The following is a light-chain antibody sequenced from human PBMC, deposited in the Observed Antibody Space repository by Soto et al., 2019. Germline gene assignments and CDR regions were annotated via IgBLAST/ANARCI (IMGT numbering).Light chain of an antibody. CDR3: SSHAGYNNFYV. Sequence: QSVLTQPPSASGSPGQSVTISCTGTSSDVGYYNYVSWYQQHPGKAPKLMIYEVNKRPSGVPDRFSGSRPGNTASLTVSGLQAEDEADYYCSSHAGYNNFYVFGTGTKVTVL. CDR1: SSDVGYYNY. CDR2: EVN. V-gene: IGLV2-8*01. J-gene: IGLJ1*01.